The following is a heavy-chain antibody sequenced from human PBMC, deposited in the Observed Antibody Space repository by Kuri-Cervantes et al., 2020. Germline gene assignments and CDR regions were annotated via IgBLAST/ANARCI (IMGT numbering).Heavy chain of an antibody. Sequence: SETLSLTCAVYGGSFSGYYWSWIRQPPGKGLEWIGEISHSGSTNYNPSLKSRVTISVDTSKNQFSLKLSSVTAADTAVYYCARGPGGYSYGYAAGPRNYWGQGTLVTVSS. V-gene: IGHV4-34*01. J-gene: IGHJ4*02. D-gene: IGHD5-18*01. CDR2: ISHSGST. CDR3: ARGPGGYSYGYAAGPRNY. CDR1: GGSFSGYY.